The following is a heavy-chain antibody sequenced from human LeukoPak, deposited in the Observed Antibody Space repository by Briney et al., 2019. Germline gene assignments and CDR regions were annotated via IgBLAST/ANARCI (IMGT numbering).Heavy chain of an antibody. CDR2: ISTYNDNT. CDR3: ASGDYYDSSGYYTPGPTNDAFDI. CDR1: GYTFTSYG. D-gene: IGHD3-22*01. Sequence: ASVKVSCTASGYTFTSYGITWVRQAPGQGLEWRGWISTYNDNTNYAQNFQGRVTMSTDTSTSTAYMELRSLRSDDTAVYYCASGDYYDSSGYYTPGPTNDAFDIWGQGTMVTVSS. V-gene: IGHV1-18*01. J-gene: IGHJ3*02.